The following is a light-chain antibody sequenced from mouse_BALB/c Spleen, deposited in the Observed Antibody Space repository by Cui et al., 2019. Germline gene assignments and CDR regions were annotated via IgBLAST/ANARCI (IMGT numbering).Light chain of an antibody. Sequence: VLTQSPALMSASPGAKVTMTCSTSSSVSYMYWYQQKPRSSPKPWIYLTSNLASGVPARFSGSGSGTSYSLTISSMEAEDAATYYCQQWSSNPWTCGGGTKLEIK. CDR3: QQWSSNPWT. CDR1: SSVSY. J-gene: IGKJ1*01. CDR2: LTS. V-gene: IGKV4-68*01.